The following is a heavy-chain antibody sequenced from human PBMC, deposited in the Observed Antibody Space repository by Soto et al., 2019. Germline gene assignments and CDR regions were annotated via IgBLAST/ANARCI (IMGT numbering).Heavy chain of an antibody. CDR1: GGPFSSYA. J-gene: IGHJ4*02. CDR2: IIPIFGTA. V-gene: IGHV1-69*13. CDR3: ARAHRKNFDY. Sequence: GASVKVSCKASGGPFSSYAISCVRQAPGQGLEWMGGIIPIFGTANYAQKFQGRVTITADESTSTAYMELSSLRSEDTAVYYCARAHRKNFDYWGQGTLVTVSS.